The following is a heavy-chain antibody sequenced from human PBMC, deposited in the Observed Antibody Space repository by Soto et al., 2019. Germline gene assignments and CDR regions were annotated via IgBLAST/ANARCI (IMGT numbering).Heavy chain of an antibody. V-gene: IGHV4-30-2*01. CDR1: GGSIRSGGHS. J-gene: IGHJ4*02. CDR2: IYHSGNT. CDR3: AGASDILTGFDF. D-gene: IGHD3-9*01. Sequence: SETLSLTCAVSGGSIRSGGHSWSWIRQPPGKGLEWIGYIYHSGNTYYNPSLKSRVTISVDRSKNQFFLNVSSVTAADTAVYYCAGASDILTGFDFWGQGTQVTVSS.